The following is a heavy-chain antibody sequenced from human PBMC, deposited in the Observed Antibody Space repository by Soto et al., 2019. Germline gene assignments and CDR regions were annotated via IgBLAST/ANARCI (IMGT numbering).Heavy chain of an antibody. CDR2: ISYDGSNK. J-gene: IGHJ6*03. Sequence: GGSLRLSCAASGFTFSSYGMHWVRQAPGKGLEWVAVISYDGSNKYYADSVKGRFTISRDNSKNTLYLQMNSLRAEDTAVYYCAFWGSYYYMDVWGKGTTVTVSS. V-gene: IGHV3-30*03. CDR1: GFTFSSYG. CDR3: AFWGSYYYMDV. D-gene: IGHD7-27*01.